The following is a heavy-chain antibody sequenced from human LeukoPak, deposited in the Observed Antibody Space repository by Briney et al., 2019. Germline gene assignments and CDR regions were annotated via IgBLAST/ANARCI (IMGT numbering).Heavy chain of an antibody. V-gene: IGHV4-39*01. D-gene: IGHD3-10*01. J-gene: IGHJ4*01. CDR3: ARLYYSDSAFDY. CDR2: IYSSGST. CDR1: GGANISSSFY. Sequence: PWETLSLTCTVSGGANISSSFYWVWIRQPPGRGLEWIGSIYSSGSTYYNPSVNSRATISVDTSKKELSLELSSVTAADTSMYYCARLYYSDSAFDYWGQGTLVTVSS.